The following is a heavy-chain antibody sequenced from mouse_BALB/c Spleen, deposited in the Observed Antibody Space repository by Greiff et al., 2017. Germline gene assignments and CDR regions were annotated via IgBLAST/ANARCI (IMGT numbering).Heavy chain of an antibody. V-gene: IGHV5-6-5*01. CDR3: AREGYDPYAMDY. J-gene: IGHJ4*01. Sequence: EVKVVESGGGLVKPGGSLKLSCAASGFTFSSYAMSWVRQTPEKRLEWVASISSGGSTYYPDSVKGRFTISRDNARNILYLQMSSLRSEDTAMYYCAREGYDPYAMDYWGQGTSVTVSS. CDR1: GFTFSSYA. CDR2: ISSGGST. D-gene: IGHD2-10*02.